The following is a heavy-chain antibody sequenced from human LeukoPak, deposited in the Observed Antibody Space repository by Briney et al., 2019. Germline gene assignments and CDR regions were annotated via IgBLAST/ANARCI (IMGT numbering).Heavy chain of an antibody. CDR3: AREEGFYYDILTGYYYPNYYYYMDD. J-gene: IGHJ6*03. V-gene: IGHV3-48*01. CDR1: GFTFSSYG. D-gene: IGHD3-9*01. Sequence: GGSLRLSCAASGFTFSSYGMTWVRQAPGKGLEWVSYISSSSSTIYYADSVKGRFTISRDNAKNSLYLQLNSLRAEDTAVYYCAREEGFYYDILTGYYYPNYYYYMDDWGKGTTVTVSS. CDR2: ISSSSSTI.